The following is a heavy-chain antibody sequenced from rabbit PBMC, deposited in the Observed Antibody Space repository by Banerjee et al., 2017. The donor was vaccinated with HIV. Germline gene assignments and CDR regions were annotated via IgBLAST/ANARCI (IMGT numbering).Heavy chain of an antibody. CDR2: IYVGSSGAP. Sequence: QQQLEESGGGLVKPGRTLTLTCTASGIDFSSSDWRCWVRQAPGKGLEWIACIYVGSSGAPYYASWAKGRFTISKTSSTTVTLQMTSLTAADTATYFCARDDDYGDYYFSLWGSGTLVTVS. J-gene: IGHJ4*01. V-gene: IGHV1S45*01. CDR1: GIDFSSSDW. CDR3: ARDDDYGDYYFSL. D-gene: IGHD2-1*01.